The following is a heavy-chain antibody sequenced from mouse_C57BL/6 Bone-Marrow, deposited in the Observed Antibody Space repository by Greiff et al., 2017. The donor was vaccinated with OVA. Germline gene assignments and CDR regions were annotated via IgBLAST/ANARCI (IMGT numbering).Heavy chain of an antibody. CDR2: ISSGSSTI. D-gene: IGHD4-1*01. J-gene: IGHJ3*01. CDR3: ARATGPFAY. Sequence: EVKLMESGGGLVKPGGSLKLSCAASGFTFSDYGMHWVRQAPEKGLEWVAYISSGSSTIYYADTVKGRFTITRDNAKNTLFLQITSLRSEDTAMYYCARATGPFAYWGQGTLVTVSA. CDR1: GFTFSDYG. V-gene: IGHV5-17*01.